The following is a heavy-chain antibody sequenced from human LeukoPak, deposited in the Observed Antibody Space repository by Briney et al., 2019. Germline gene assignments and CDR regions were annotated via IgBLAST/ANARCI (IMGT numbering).Heavy chain of an antibody. Sequence: PSETLSLTCAVYGGSFSGYYWSWIRQPPGKGLEWIGYIYYSGSTNYNPSLKSRVTISVDTSKNQFSLKLSSVTAADTAVYYCASHRRTAYYYDSSGFDAFDIWGQGTMVTVSS. V-gene: IGHV4-59*08. CDR1: GGSFSGYY. J-gene: IGHJ3*02. CDR3: ASHRRTAYYYDSSGFDAFDI. CDR2: IYYSGST. D-gene: IGHD3-22*01.